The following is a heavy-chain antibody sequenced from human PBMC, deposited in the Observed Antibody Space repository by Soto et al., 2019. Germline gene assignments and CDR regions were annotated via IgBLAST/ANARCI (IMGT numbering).Heavy chain of an antibody. D-gene: IGHD3-16*01. CDR3: VRDEGSALLWGYYYYGMDV. CDR1: GYTFTSYG. V-gene: IGHV1-18*01. CDR2: ISAYNGNT. Sequence: QVQLVQSGAEVKKPGASVKVSCKASGYTFTSYGISWVRQAPGQGLEWMGWISAYNGNTNYAQKLQGRVTMTTDTSTSTAYMELRSLRSDDTAVYYCVRDEGSALLWGYYYYGMDVWGQGTTVTVSS. J-gene: IGHJ6*02.